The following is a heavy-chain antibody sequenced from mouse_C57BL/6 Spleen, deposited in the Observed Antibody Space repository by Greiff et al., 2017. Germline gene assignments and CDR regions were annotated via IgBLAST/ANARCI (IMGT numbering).Heavy chain of an antibody. CDR2: IDPSDSYT. Sequence: QVQLQQPGAELVKPGASVKLSCKASGYTFTSYWMQWVKQRPGQGLEWIGEIDPSDSYTNYNQKFKGKATLTVDTSSSTAYMQLSSRTSEDSAVYYCARGYYGGDPWFAYWGQGTLVTVSA. V-gene: IGHV1-50*01. J-gene: IGHJ3*01. CDR1: GYTFTSYW. CDR3: ARGYYGGDPWFAY. D-gene: IGHD1-1*01.